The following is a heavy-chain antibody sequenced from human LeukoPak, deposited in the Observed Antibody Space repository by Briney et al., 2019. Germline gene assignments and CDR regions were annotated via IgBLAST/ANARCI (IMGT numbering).Heavy chain of an antibody. CDR3: ASSWNVGSYQLLTIDAFDI. J-gene: IGHJ3*02. D-gene: IGHD2-2*01. Sequence: ASVKVSCKASGYTFTSYGISWVRQAPGQGLEWMGWISAYNGNTNYAQKLQGRVTMTTDTSTSTAYMELRSLRSDDTAVYYCASSWNVGSYQLLTIDAFDIWGQGTMVTVSS. CDR1: GYTFTSYG. V-gene: IGHV1-18*01. CDR2: ISAYNGNT.